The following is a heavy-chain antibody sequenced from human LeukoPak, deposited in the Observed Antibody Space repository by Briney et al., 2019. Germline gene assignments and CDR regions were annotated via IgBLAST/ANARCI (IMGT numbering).Heavy chain of an antibody. Sequence: GRSLTPSRAVSGSTLSSFGMQWVRQAPGEGLEWVVSMWYDASSKYYADSVKGRFSISRDNPKNTLYLQMNSLRADDTAVYYCARERGGNSPPNHFDYWGQGTLVTVSS. V-gene: IGHV3-33*01. D-gene: IGHD3-16*01. CDR1: GSTLSSFG. CDR3: ARERGGNSPPNHFDY. J-gene: IGHJ4*02. CDR2: MWYDASSK.